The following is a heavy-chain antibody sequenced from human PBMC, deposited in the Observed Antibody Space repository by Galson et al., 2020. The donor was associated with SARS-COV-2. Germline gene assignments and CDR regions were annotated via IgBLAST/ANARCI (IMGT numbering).Heavy chain of an antibody. Sequence: ESGPTLVKPTQTLPLTCTFSGFSLSTSGMCVSWIRQPPGKALEWLARIDWDDDKYYSTSLNTRLTISKDTSKNQVVLTMTNMDPVDTATYYCARITVAGLGFDYWGQGTLVTVSS. CDR3: ARITVAGLGFDY. V-gene: IGHV2-70*11. CDR2: IDWDDDK. D-gene: IGHD6-19*01. CDR1: GFSLSTSGMC. J-gene: IGHJ4*02.